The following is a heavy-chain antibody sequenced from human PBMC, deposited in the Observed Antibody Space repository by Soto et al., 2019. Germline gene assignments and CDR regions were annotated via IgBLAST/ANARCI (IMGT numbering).Heavy chain of an antibody. J-gene: IGHJ4*01. V-gene: IGHV3-30*03. CDR2: ISYDGSTE. CDR3: ARQLYSTFKLDY. Sequence: QVQLVEAGGYVVQPGRSLRLSCAASGFIFRNYGMHWVRQAPGKGLDWVAVISYDGSTEHYADSVKGRFTIARDNSNHTLHLQINSLRVEDTAVYYCARQLYSTFKLDYWGHGTLVAVSS. CDR1: GFIFRNYG. D-gene: IGHD6-13*01.